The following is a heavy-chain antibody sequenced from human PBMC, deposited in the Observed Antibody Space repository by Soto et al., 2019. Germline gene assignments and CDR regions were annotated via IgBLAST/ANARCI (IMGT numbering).Heavy chain of an antibody. CDR3: ARDSLVYADMRDGCVITFGGVIVDAFAV. D-gene: IGHD3-16*02. CDR2: ISSSSSYI. V-gene: IGHV3-21*01. J-gene: IGHJ3*01. CDR1: GFTFSSYS. Sequence: PGWALRLSCAASGFTFSSYSMNWVRQAPGKGLEWVSSISSSSSYIYYADSVKGRFTISRDNAKNSLYLQMNSLRAEDTAVYYCARDSLVYADMRDGCVITFGGVIVDAFAVWGQWTMAT.